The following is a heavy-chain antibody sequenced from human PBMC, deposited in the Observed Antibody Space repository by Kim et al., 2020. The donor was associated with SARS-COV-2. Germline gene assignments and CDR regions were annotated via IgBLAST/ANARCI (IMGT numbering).Heavy chain of an antibody. V-gene: IGHV3-7*01. J-gene: IGHJ5*02. CDR2: INQDGSDA. Sequence: GGSLRLSCASSGFIFRGFWMSWVRQAPGKGLEWVANINQDGSDAFYVDSVKGRFTISRDNTKKSLYLQMSSLRVADTAVYYCARVLGDYGGCSYYCFHPWGQGTLVTVSS. D-gene: IGHD3-10*01. CDR3: ARVLGDYGGCSYYCFHP. CDR1: GFIFRGFW.